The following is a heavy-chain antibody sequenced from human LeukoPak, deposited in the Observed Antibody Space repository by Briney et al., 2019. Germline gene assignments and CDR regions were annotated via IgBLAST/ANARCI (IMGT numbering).Heavy chain of an antibody. V-gene: IGHV5-51*01. CDR2: IYPGDSDT. J-gene: IGHJ2*01. CDR1: GYSFTSYW. CDR3: ARCRGHEIRSVDSSGWSYWYFDL. Sequence: GESLQICCKGSGYSFTSYWIGCVRQVPGKSLEWMGIIYPGDSDTRYSPSFQGQVTISADKSISTAYLQWSSLKASDTAMYYCARCRGHEIRSVDSSGWSYWYFDLWGRGTLVTVSS. D-gene: IGHD6-19*01.